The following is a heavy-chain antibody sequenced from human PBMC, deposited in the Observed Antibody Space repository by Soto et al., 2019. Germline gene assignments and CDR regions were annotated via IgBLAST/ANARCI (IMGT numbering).Heavy chain of an antibody. CDR1: GYSFTSYW. J-gene: IGHJ4*02. Sequence: LKISCKGSGYSFTSYWIGWVRQMPGKGLEWMGIIYPGDSDTRYSPSFQGQVTISADKSISTAYLQWSSLKASDTAMYYCARLLSIAAAGPYYFDYWGQGALVTVSS. CDR2: IYPGDSDT. CDR3: ARLLSIAAAGPYYFDY. V-gene: IGHV5-51*01. D-gene: IGHD6-13*01.